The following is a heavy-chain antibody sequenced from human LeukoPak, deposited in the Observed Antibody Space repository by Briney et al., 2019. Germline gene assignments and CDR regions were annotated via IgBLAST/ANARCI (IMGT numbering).Heavy chain of an antibody. J-gene: IGHJ4*02. CDR1: GFTFSSYA. Sequence: PGGSLRLSCAASGFTFSSYAMSWVRQAPGKGLEWVSAISGSGGSTYYADSVKGRFTISRDNSKNTLYLQMNSLRAEDTAVYYCAKDLYSGIHGPPDFDYWGQGTLVTVSS. V-gene: IGHV3-23*01. CDR2: ISGSGGST. D-gene: IGHD1-26*01. CDR3: AKDLYSGIHGPPDFDY.